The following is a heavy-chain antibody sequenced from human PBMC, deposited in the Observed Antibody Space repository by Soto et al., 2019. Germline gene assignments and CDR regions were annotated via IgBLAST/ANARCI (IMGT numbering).Heavy chain of an antibody. CDR2: INAYNGDT. Sequence: QVQLVQSGAEVKNPGASVKVSCKASGYTFTSYGIGWVRQAPGQGLEWMGWINAYNGDTNYAQKVQARVTMTTDTSTSTAYMEVRSLRSDDTAVYCCAREVAAAGGEYDYWGQGTLVTVSS. V-gene: IGHV1-18*01. CDR3: AREVAAAGGEYDY. J-gene: IGHJ4*02. D-gene: IGHD6-13*01. CDR1: GYTFTSYG.